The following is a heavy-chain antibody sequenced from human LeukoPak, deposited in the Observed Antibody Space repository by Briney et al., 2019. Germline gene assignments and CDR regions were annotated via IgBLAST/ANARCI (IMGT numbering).Heavy chain of an antibody. CDR3: AIYSGYGTSAFDI. CDR1: GFTFSSYA. D-gene: IGHD5-12*01. Sequence: GGSLRLSWAASGFTFSSYAMSWVRQAPGKGLEWVSDISGGGGSTFYADSVKGRFTISRDNSKNTLYLQMHSLRAEDTAVYYCAIYSGYGTSAFDIWGQGTMVTVSS. V-gene: IGHV3-23*01. CDR2: ISGGGGST. J-gene: IGHJ3*02.